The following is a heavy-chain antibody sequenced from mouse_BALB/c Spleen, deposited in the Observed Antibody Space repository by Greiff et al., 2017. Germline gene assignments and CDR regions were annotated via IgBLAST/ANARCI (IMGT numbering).Heavy chain of an antibody. CDR3: ASRDGSSLYFDY. D-gene: IGHD1-1*01. Sequence: EVQLQQSGPGLVKPSQSLSLTCTVTGYSITSDYAWNWIRQFPGNKLEWMGYISYSGSTSYNPSLKSRISITRDTSKNQFFLQLNSVTTEDTATYYCASRDGSSLYFDYWGQGTTLTVSS. J-gene: IGHJ2*01. CDR2: ISYSGST. V-gene: IGHV3-2*02. CDR1: GYSITSDYA.